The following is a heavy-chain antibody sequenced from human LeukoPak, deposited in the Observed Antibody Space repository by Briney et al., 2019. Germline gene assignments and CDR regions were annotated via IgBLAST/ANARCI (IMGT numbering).Heavy chain of an antibody. Sequence: PGGSLRLSCAASGFTFSDYYMSWIRQAPGKGLEWLSYISSSSSYTNYADSVKGRFTISRDNAKNSLYLQMNSLRAEDTAVYYCARDERFCGGDCYSDYWGQGTLVTVSS. CDR1: GFTFSDYY. CDR3: ARDERFCGGDCYSDY. D-gene: IGHD2-21*02. J-gene: IGHJ4*02. V-gene: IGHV3-11*05. CDR2: ISSSSSYT.